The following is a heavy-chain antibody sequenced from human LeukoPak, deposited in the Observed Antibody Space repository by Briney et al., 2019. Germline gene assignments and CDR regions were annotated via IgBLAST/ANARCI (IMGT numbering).Heavy chain of an antibody. Sequence: GRSLRLSCAASGFTFSTYGMHWVRQAPGKGLEWVAVVSYDGSNKYYADSVKGRFTISRDNSKNTLYLQMNSLRAEDTAVYYCAKDSPVRGVIDYWGQGTLVTVSS. J-gene: IGHJ4*02. CDR2: VSYDGSNK. V-gene: IGHV3-30*18. CDR3: AKDSPVRGVIDY. CDR1: GFTFSTYG. D-gene: IGHD3-10*01.